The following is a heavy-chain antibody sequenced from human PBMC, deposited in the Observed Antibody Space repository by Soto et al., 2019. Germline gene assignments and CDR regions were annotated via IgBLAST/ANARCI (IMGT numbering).Heavy chain of an antibody. D-gene: IGHD3-10*01. CDR3: ARMRGDGYSYWYFDL. V-gene: IGHV3-21*01. CDR2: ISSSSSYI. J-gene: IGHJ2*01. Sequence: PVGSLRLSCAASGFTFSSYSMNWVRQAPGKGLEWVSSISSSSSYIYYADSVKGRFTISRDNAKNSLYLQMNSLRAEDTAVYYCARMRGDGYSYWYFDLWGRGTLVTVSS. CDR1: GFTFSSYS.